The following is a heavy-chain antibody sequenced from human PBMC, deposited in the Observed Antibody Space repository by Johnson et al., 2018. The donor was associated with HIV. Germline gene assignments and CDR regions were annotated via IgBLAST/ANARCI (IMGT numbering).Heavy chain of an antibody. CDR2: IRCDGRNN. D-gene: IGHD1-26*01. J-gene: IGHJ3*02. CDR1: GFTFSSYG. Sequence: QVKLVESGGGLVQPGGSLRLSCAASGFTFSSYGMHWVRQAPGKGLEWVAFIRCDGRNNYYADSVKSRCTISRDNSKNTLYLPMNSLRAEDSAWYYCARDWGGANAFDIWGQGTMVTVSS. CDR3: ARDWGGANAFDI. V-gene: IGHV3-30*02.